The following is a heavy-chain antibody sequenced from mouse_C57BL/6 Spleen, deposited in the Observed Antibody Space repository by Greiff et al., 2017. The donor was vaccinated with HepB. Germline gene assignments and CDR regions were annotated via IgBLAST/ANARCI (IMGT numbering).Heavy chain of an antibody. Sequence: EVKVEESGGGLVQPGGSMKLSCVASGFTFSNYWMNWVRQSPEKGLEWVAQIRLKSDNYATHYAESVKGRFTISRDDSKSSVYLQMNNLRAEDTGIYYCTAHYGSSSWFAYWGQGTLVTVSA. V-gene: IGHV6-3*01. CDR1: GFTFSNYW. CDR2: IRLKSDNYAT. D-gene: IGHD1-1*01. CDR3: TAHYGSSSWFAY. J-gene: IGHJ3*01.